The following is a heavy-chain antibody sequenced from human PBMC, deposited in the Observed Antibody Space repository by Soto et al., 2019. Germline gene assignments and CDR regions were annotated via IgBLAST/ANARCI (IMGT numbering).Heavy chain of an antibody. V-gene: IGHV4-39*02. D-gene: IGHD1-1*01. CDR2: IYYSKSTYYNPSGST. J-gene: IGHJ5*02. CDR3: VVHKDRNCFDP. CDR1: GGSISSYD. Sequence: SETLSLTCTVSGGSISSYDWGWIRQPPGKGLEWIGSIYYSKSTYYNPSGSTYYNPSLKSRDTISIDTSKNHSSLTLSSVPATDKAVYYGVVHKDRNCFDPWGQGTLVTVSS.